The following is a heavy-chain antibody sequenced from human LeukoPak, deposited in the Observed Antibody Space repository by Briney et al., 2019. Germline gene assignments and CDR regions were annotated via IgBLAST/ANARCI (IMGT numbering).Heavy chain of an antibody. CDR1: GGSISSTSYY. V-gene: IGHV4-39*01. Sequence: SETLSLTCTVSGGSISSTSYYWGWIRQPPGKGLEWIGCIYYSRTTYHNPSLESRVIISVDTSKNQFSLNLRSVTAADTAVYYCARSTVDAGEFDYWGQGTVVTVSS. J-gene: IGHJ4*02. CDR2: IYYSRTT. CDR3: ARSTVDAGEFDY. D-gene: IGHD3-10*01.